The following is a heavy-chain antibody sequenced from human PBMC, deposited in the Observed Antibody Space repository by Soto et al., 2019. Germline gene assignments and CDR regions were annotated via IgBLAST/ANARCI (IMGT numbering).Heavy chain of an antibody. V-gene: IGHV4-39*02. CDR1: GGSISSSTYY. CDR3: APVGIGTTTVDY. D-gene: IGHD5-12*01. CDR2: IYYSGAT. J-gene: IGHJ4*02. Sequence: QLQLRESGPGLVQPSETLSLTCLVSGGSISSSTYYWGWIRQPPGKGLEWIGSIYYSGATYYNPALRSRITISMDRSKNPFSLKLTSVTAADTAIYSCAPVGIGTTTVDYWGQGTLVTVSS.